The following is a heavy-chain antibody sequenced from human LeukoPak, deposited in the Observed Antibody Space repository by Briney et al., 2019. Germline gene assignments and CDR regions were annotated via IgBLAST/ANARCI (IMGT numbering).Heavy chain of an antibody. J-gene: IGHJ4*02. CDR1: GYTFTSYD. V-gene: IGHV1-8*03. CDR2: MNPNSGNT. Sequence: ASVKVSCKASGYTFTSYDINWVRQATGQGLEWMGWMNPNSGNTGYAQKFQGRVTITRHTSISTAYMELSSLRSEDTAVYYCARPRSGWLFDYWGQGTLVTVSS. D-gene: IGHD6-19*01. CDR3: ARPRSGWLFDY.